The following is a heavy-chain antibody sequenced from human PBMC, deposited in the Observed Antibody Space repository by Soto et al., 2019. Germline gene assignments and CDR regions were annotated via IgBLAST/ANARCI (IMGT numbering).Heavy chain of an antibody. J-gene: IGHJ6*03. D-gene: IGHD5-12*01. CDR2: INAGNGNT. V-gene: IGHV1-3*01. CDR3: ERVLSGYDLVVGYYYYYMDV. CDR1: GYTFTSYA. Sequence: GASVKVSCKASGYTFTSYAMHWVHQAPGQRLEWMGWINAGNGNTKYSQKYQGRVTITRDTSASTANKKQRSLKSKKTTVNNYERVLSGYDLVVGYYYYYMDVWGKGTTVTVSS.